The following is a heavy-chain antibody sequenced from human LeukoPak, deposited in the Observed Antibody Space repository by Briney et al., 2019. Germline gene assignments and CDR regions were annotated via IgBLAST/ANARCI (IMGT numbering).Heavy chain of an antibody. CDR2: IWFDGSNR. D-gene: IGHD5-12*01. V-gene: IGHV3-33*01. CDR3: AGDPPISGFAFAI. Sequence: PGGSLRPSCASSGFTFSTHAMHWVRQAPGKGLEWVAFIWFDGSNRYYADSVKGRFTISRDNSKNTLYLQMNSLRAEGTALYFCAGDPPISGFAFAIWGQGTMVTVSS. CDR1: GFTFSTHA. J-gene: IGHJ3*02.